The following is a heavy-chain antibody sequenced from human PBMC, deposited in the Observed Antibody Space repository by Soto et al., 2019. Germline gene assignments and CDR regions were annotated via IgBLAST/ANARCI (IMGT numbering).Heavy chain of an antibody. Sequence: QVQLVESGGGVVQPGRSLRLSCAASGFTFSRHTMHLVRQAPGKWLEWVAAISDDGSNTYYADYVKGRFTISRDNSKNTLYLQMNSLSSEDTAVHHCAREVDYDFWSGFNTHPYYFEDWGQGTLVTVSS. D-gene: IGHD3-3*01. V-gene: IGHV3-30-3*01. CDR1: GFTFSRHT. J-gene: IGHJ4*02. CDR3: AREVDYDFWSGFNTHPYYFED. CDR2: ISDDGSNT.